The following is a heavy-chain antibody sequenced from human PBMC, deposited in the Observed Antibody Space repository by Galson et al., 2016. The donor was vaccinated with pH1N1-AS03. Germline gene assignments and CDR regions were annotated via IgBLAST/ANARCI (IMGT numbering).Heavy chain of an antibody. D-gene: IGHD2-15*01. CDR1: GFTLRSYE. CDR3: ARVGVVGPPYGMDV. J-gene: IGHJ6*02. V-gene: IGHV3-48*03. Sequence: SLRLSCAASGFTLRSYEMNWVRQAPGKGLEWVSYISSSGSTIYYADSVKGRFTLSRDNAKNSLYLQMNSLRAEDTAVYYCARVGVVGPPYGMDVWGQGTTVTVSS. CDR2: ISSSGSTI.